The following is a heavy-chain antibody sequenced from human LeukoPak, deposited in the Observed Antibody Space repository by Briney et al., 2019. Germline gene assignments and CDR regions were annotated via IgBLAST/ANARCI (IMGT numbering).Heavy chain of an antibody. CDR2: INAGNGNT. V-gene: IGHV1-3*01. D-gene: IGHD3-3*01. Sequence: ASVKVSCKASGYTFTSYAMHWVRQAPGQRLEWMGWINAGNGNTKYSQKFQGRVTITRDTSASTAYMELSSLRSEDTAVYYCARGNYDFWSGYYLDYWGQGILVTVSS. CDR1: GYTFTSYA. J-gene: IGHJ4*02. CDR3: ARGNYDFWSGYYLDY.